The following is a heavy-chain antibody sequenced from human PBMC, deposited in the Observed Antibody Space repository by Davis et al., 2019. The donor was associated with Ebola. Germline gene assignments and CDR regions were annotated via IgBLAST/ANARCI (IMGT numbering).Heavy chain of an antibody. D-gene: IGHD6-6*01. CDR1: GVTFRNYV. CDR2: ISSSSSTI. Sequence: GGSLRLSCAVSGVTFRNYVMSWVRQAPGKGLEWVSYISSSSSTIYYADSVKGRFTISRDNAKNSLYLQMNSLRAEDTAVYYCARSSIAARPGYYYGMDVWGQGTTVTVSS. CDR3: ARSSIAARPGYYYGMDV. V-gene: IGHV3-48*01. J-gene: IGHJ6*02.